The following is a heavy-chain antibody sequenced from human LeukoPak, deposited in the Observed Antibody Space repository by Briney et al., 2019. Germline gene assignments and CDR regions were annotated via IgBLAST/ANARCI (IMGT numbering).Heavy chain of an antibody. CDR2: IYPGDSDT. Sequence: PGESLQISCKGSGYSFTSYWIGWVRQLPGKGLEWMGIIYPGDSDTRYSPSFQGQVTISADKSISTAYLQWSSLKASDTAMYYCARHLRGSSAAAGTDYWGQGTLVTVSS. D-gene: IGHD6-13*01. CDR3: ARHLRGSSAAAGTDY. J-gene: IGHJ4*02. CDR1: GYSFTSYW. V-gene: IGHV5-51*01.